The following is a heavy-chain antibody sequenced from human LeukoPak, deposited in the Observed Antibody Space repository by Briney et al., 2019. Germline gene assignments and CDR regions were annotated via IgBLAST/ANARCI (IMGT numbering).Heavy chain of an antibody. J-gene: IGHJ5*02. Sequence: GGSLRLSCAASGFTFSSYSMNWVRQAPGKGLEWVSYISSSSSTKYYADSVKGRFTISRDNAKNSLYLQMNSLRAEDTAVYYCAREGTPLSGSYDNWFDPWGQGTLVTVSS. CDR1: GFTFSSYS. CDR2: ISSSSSTK. D-gene: IGHD1-26*01. V-gene: IGHV3-48*04. CDR3: AREGTPLSGSYDNWFDP.